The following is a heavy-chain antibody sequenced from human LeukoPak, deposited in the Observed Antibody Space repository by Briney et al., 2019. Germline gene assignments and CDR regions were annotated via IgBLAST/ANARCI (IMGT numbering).Heavy chain of an antibody. J-gene: IGHJ1*01. V-gene: IGHV5-10-1*01. CDR2: IDPSDSYT. Sequence: GESLKISCKGSGYSFTSYWISWVRQMPGKGLEWMGRIDPSDSYTNYSPSFQGHVTISADKSISTAYLQWSSLKASDTAMYYCAKPEKSVVDSSGLDIEQYFQHWGQGTLVTVSS. D-gene: IGHD6-19*01. CDR1: GYSFTSYW. CDR3: AKPEKSVVDSSGLDIEQYFQH.